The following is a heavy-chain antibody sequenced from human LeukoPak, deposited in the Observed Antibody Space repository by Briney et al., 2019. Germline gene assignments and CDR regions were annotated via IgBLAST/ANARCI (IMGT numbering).Heavy chain of an antibody. J-gene: IGHJ4*02. V-gene: IGHV1-2*02. D-gene: IGHD3-10*01. Sequence: ASVKVSCKASGYTFTGYYMHWVRQSPGQGLEWMGWINPNSGGTNYAQKFQGRVTMTRDTSISTAYMELSRLRSDDTAVYYCARTGTYDGSGSYYFDYWGQGTLVTVSS. CDR3: ARTGTYDGSGSYYFDY. CDR2: INPNSGGT. CDR1: GYTFTGYY.